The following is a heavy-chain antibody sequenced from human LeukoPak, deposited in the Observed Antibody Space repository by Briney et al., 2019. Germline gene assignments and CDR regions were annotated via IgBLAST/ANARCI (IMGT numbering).Heavy chain of an antibody. D-gene: IGHD3-10*01. J-gene: IGHJ4*02. CDR3: ASGSGGYLNYFDY. Sequence: PSETLSLTCTVSGGSISSSSYYWGWIRQPPGKGLEWIGSIYYSGSTYYNPSLKSRVTITVDTSKNQFSLKLSSVTAADTAVYYCASGSGGYLNYFDYWGQGTLVTVSS. CDR2: IYYSGST. V-gene: IGHV4-39*01. CDR1: GGSISSSSYY.